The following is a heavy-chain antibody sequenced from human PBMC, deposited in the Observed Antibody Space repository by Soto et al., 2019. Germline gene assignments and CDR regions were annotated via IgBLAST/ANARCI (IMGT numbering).Heavy chain of an antibody. J-gene: IGHJ4*02. CDR3: ASHYYDSSGYSYYFDY. D-gene: IGHD3-22*01. V-gene: IGHV1-69*06. CDR2: IIPIFGTA. CDR1: GGTFSSYA. Sequence: QVQLVQSGAEVKRPGSSVKVSCKASGGTFSSYAISWVRQAPGQGLEWMGGIIPIFGTANYAQKFQGRVTITADKSTSTAYMELSSLRSEDTAVYYCASHYYDSSGYSYYFDYWGQGTLVTVSS.